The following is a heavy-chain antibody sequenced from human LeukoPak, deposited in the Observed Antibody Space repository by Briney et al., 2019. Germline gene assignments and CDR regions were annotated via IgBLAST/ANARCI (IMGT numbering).Heavy chain of an antibody. CDR1: GFSVSTSY. D-gene: IGHD4-17*01. V-gene: IGHV3-66*01. CDR2: IYTGGGT. CDR3: ARGSYGDFTAFDY. Sequence: GGSLRLSCSASGFSVSTSYMRCVRQAPGKGLEWVSLIYTGGGTYYADSVKGRFTISRDNSKNTLYLHMNSLGTEDTAVYYCARGSYGDFTAFDYWGQGTLVTVSS. J-gene: IGHJ4*02.